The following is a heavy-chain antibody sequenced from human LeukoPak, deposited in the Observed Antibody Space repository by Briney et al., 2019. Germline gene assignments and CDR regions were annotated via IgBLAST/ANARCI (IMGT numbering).Heavy chain of an antibody. J-gene: IGHJ4*02. CDR3: AKEREWFGELPLGY. CDR1: GFTFSSYG. D-gene: IGHD3-10*01. CDR2: ISNDGSNE. V-gene: IGHV3-30*18. Sequence: GRSLRLSCAASGFTFSSYGMHWVRQAPGKGLEGVAVISNDGSNEYYADSVKGRFTISRDNSKNTLYLQMNSMRAEDTAVYYCAKEREWFGELPLGYWGQGTLVTVSS.